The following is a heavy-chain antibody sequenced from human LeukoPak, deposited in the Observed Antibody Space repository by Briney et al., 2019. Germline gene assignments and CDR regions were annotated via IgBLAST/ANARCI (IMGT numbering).Heavy chain of an antibody. V-gene: IGHV3-30*04. D-gene: IGHD7-27*01. Sequence: PGGSLRLSCAASGFTFSSYAMHWVRQAPGKGLEWVAVISYDGSNKYYADSVKGRFTISRDNSKNTLYLQMNSLRAEDTAVYYCATLGTEYYFDYWGQGTLVTVSS. J-gene: IGHJ4*02. CDR2: ISYDGSNK. CDR3: ATLGTEYYFDY. CDR1: GFTFSSYA.